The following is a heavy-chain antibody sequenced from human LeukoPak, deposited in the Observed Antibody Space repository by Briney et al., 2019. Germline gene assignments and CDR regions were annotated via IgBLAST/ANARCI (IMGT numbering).Heavy chain of an antibody. CDR2: IYPGDSDT. D-gene: IGHD1-26*01. CDR3: ARRREDSGSYRTRIYDY. J-gene: IGHJ4*02. CDR1: GYSFTSYW. Sequence: GESLKISCKGSGYSFTSYWIGWVRKMPGKGLEWMGIIYPGDSDTRYSPSFQGQVTISADKSISTAYLQWSSLKASDTAMYYCARRREDSGSYRTRIYDYWGQGTLVTVSS. V-gene: IGHV5-51*01.